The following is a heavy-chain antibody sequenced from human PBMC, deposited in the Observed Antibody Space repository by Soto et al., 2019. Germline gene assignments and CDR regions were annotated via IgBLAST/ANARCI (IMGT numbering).Heavy chain of an antibody. V-gene: IGHV5-51*01. CDR3: ARGIWQQLEPAFDI. J-gene: IGHJ3*02. CDR1: VYSFTSYW. D-gene: IGHD6-13*01. Sequence: PGPSLKISCKGSVYSFTSYWSGWVRQMPGKGLEWMGIIYPGDSDTRYSPSFQGQVTISADKSISTAYLQWSSLKASDTAMYYCARGIWQQLEPAFDIWGQGTMVTVSS. CDR2: IYPGDSDT.